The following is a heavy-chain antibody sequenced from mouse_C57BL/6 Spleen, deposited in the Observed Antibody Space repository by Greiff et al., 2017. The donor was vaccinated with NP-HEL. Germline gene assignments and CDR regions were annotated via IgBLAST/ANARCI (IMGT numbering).Heavy chain of an antibody. J-gene: IGHJ4*01. CDR3: ALIYYGNYYYAMDY. D-gene: IGHD2-1*01. V-gene: IGHV1-82*01. Sequence: VQLQQSGPELVKPGASVKISCKASGYAFSSSWMNWVKQRPGKGLEWIGRIYPGDGDTNYNGKFKGKATLTADKSSSTAYMQLSSLTSEDSAVYFCALIYYGNYYYAMDYWGQGTSVTVSS. CDR1: GYAFSSSW. CDR2: IYPGDGDT.